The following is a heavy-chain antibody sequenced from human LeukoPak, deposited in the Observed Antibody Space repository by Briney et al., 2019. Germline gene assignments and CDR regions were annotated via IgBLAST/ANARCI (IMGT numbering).Heavy chain of an antibody. CDR3: TRYEAPDY. D-gene: IGHD3-3*01. CDR1: GFTFCDYA. V-gene: IGHV3-49*03. J-gene: IGHJ4*02. Sequence: QSGGSLRLSCTASGFTFCDYAMSWFRQAPGKGLEWVGFIRSKPYGGTTEYAASVKGRFTISRDDSESVAYLQMNSLKTEDTALYYCTRYEAPDYWGQGTLVTVSS. CDR2: IRSKPYGGTT.